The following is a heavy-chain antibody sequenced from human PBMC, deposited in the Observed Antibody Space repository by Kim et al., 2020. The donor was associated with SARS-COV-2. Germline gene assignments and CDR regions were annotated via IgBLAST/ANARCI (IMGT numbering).Heavy chain of an antibody. CDR2: WYN. V-gene: IGHV6-1*01. Sequence: WYNDYAVSVKSRITINPDTAKNQFSLQLNSVTPEDTAVYYCARSIDAFDIWGQGTMVTVSS. J-gene: IGHJ3*02. CDR3: ARSIDAFDI.